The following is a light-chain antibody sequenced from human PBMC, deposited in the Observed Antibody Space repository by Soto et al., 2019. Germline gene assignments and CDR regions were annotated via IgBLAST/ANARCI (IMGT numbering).Light chain of an antibody. CDR2: DAS. J-gene: IGKJ4*01. CDR3: QERYKAPLT. CDR1: QTVSYY. Sequence: LTQTPPTLSVSAGDRDTISCRASQTVSYYLAWYQQKPGQVPRLLIYDASNRATGIPARFSGSGSATDFTLTISSLEPEDFAVYYCQERYKAPLTFGGGTKVDIK. V-gene: IGKV3-11*01.